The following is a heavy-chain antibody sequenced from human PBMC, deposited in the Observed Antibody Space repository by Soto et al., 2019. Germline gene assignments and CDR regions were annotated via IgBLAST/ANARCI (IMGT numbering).Heavy chain of an antibody. D-gene: IGHD3-9*01. Sequence: QLQLQESGPGLVKPSETLSLTCTVSGGSISSSSYYWGWIRQPPGKGLEWIGSIYYSGSTYYNPSLKSRVTISVDTSKNQFSLKLSSVTAADTAVYYCARHGTIGWGYYDILTGYSSHGDDAFDIWGQGTMVTVSS. V-gene: IGHV4-39*01. CDR2: IYYSGST. CDR1: GGSISSSSYY. CDR3: ARHGTIGWGYYDILTGYSSHGDDAFDI. J-gene: IGHJ3*02.